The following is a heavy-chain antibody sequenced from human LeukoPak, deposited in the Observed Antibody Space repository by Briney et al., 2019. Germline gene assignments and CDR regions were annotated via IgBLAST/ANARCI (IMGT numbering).Heavy chain of an antibody. D-gene: IGHD5-18*01. CDR3: ATIKRGSVFGYFDF. J-gene: IGHJ4*02. Sequence: SETLSLTCTVSGGSISSHYWSWIRQPPGKGLEWIAYLFDSVNTKDNPSLQSRLTLSADTSKNQFSLRLSSVTAADTAVYYCATIKRGSVFGYFDFWGQGIKVTVSS. CDR1: GGSISSHY. CDR2: LFDSVNT. V-gene: IGHV4-59*11.